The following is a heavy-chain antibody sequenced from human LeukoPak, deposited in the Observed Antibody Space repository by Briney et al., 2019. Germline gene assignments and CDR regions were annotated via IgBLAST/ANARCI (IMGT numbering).Heavy chain of an antibody. Sequence: GESLKISCKGSAYSFPNYWLDWVRQIPGKGLGWMGTIDPSDSYTNYSPSFQGHVTISADKSISTAYLQWSSLKASDTAMYYCARSMMGPTHDLDYWGQGTLVTVSS. J-gene: IGHJ4*02. CDR3: ARSMMGPTHDLDY. CDR2: IDPSDSYT. D-gene: IGHD1-26*01. CDR1: AYSFPNYW. V-gene: IGHV5-10-1*01.